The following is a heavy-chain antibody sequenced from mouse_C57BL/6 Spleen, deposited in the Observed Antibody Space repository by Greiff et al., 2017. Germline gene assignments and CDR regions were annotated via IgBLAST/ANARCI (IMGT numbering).Heavy chain of an antibody. J-gene: IGHJ2*01. CDR2: IYPGDGDT. V-gene: IGHV1-80*01. CDR1: GYAFSSYW. CDR3: ARGYDYDVYYFDY. Sequence: VKLQESGAELVKPGASVKISCKASGYAFSSYWMNWVKQRPGKGLEWIGQIYPGDGDTNYNGKFKGKATLTADKSSSTAYMQLSSLTSEDSAVYFCARGYDYDVYYFDYWGQGTTLTVSS. D-gene: IGHD2-4*01.